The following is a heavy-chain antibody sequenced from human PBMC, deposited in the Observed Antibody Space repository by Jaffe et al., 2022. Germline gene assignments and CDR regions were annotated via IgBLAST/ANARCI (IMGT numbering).Heavy chain of an antibody. J-gene: IGHJ4*02. CDR1: GFPFSTYA. CDR3: AEGGPTDGLTDFDY. V-gene: IGHV3-23*01. Sequence: EVQLLESGGGLVQPGGSLRLSCAASGFPFSTYAMTWVRQAPGKGLEWVSTVSRTGDGTYYADSVRGRFTISRDNSKNALYLQMRSLRAEDTAVYYCAEGGPTDGLTDFDYWGQGALVTVSS. CDR2: VSRTGDGT.